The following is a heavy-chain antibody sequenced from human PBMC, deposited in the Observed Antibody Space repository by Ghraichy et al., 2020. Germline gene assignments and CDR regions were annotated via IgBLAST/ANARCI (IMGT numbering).Heavy chain of an antibody. D-gene: IGHD1-26*01. Sequence: GGSLRLSCAASGFTFSNYNMNWVRQAPGKGLEWVSYISGSASSIYYADSVKGRFTISRDNAKNSLYLQMNSLRDEDTAVYYCASEWELFDFWGQGTLVPVSS. V-gene: IGHV3-48*02. J-gene: IGHJ4*02. CDR2: ISGSASSI. CDR1: GFTFSNYN. CDR3: ASEWELFDF.